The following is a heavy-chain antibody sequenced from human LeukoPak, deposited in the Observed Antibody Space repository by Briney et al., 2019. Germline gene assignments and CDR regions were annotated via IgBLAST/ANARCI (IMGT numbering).Heavy chain of an antibody. CDR3: ARGMGQRGYSGYDPGRY. CDR1: GYTFTSYY. D-gene: IGHD5-12*01. CDR2: INPSGGST. J-gene: IGHJ4*02. Sequence: ASVKVSCKASGYTFTSYYMHWVRQAPGQGFEWMGIINPSGGSTSYAQKFQGRVTMTRDTSTSTVYMELSSLRSEDTAVYYCARGMGQRGYSGYDPGRYWGQGTLVTVSS. V-gene: IGHV1-46*01.